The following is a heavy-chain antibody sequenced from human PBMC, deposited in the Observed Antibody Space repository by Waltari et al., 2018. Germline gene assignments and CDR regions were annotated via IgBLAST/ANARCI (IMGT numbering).Heavy chain of an antibody. V-gene: IGHV4-34*01. D-gene: IGHD2-2*01. CDR2: INHSGST. CDR1: GGSFSGYY. J-gene: IGHJ4*02. Sequence: QVQLQQWGAGLLKPSETLSLTCAVYGGSFSGYYWSWIRQPPGKGLEWIGEINHSGSTNYNPSLKSRVTISLDTSKNQFSLKLSSVTAADTAVYYCAVGYCSSTSCLDYFDYWGQGTLVTVSS. CDR3: AVGYCSSTSCLDYFDY.